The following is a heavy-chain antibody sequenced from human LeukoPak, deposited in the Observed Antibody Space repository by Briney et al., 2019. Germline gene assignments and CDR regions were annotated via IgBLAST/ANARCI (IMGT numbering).Heavy chain of an antibody. CDR3: QRAAYDILTGQPIFDY. CDR1: GFTFSSYD. Sequence: GGSLRLSCAASGFTFSSYDMHWVRQATGKGLEWVSAIGTAGDTYYPGSVKGRFTISRENAKNSLYLQMNSLRAGDTAVYYWQRAAYDILTGQPIFDYWGQGTLVTVSS. V-gene: IGHV3-13*01. CDR2: IGTAGDT. J-gene: IGHJ4*02. D-gene: IGHD3-9*01.